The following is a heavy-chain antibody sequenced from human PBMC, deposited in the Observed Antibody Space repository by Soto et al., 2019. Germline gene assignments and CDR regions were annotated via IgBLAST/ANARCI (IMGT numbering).Heavy chain of an antibody. Sequence: GESLKISCKGAGYSFTSYWIGWVRQMPGKGLEWMGIIYPGDSDTRYSPSFQGQVTISADKSISTAYLQWSSLKASDTAMFYCARPREAGKNYYGVDVWGQGTTVTVSS. V-gene: IGHV5-51*01. D-gene: IGHD6-19*01. CDR1: GYSFTSYW. CDR3: ARPREAGKNYYGVDV. J-gene: IGHJ6*02. CDR2: IYPGDSDT.